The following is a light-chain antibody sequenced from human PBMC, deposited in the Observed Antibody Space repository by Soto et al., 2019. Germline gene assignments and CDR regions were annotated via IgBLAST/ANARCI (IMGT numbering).Light chain of an antibody. CDR2: EVR. CDR3: CSYAGRNSVV. Sequence: QSALTQPASVSGSPGQSITISCTGTSSDVGTYNLVSWYQQYPGKAPKLIIYEVRKRPSWISNRFSGSKSDNTASLTISGXXXXDEADYYCCSYAGRNSVVFGGGTKVTVL. CDR1: SSDVGTYNL. V-gene: IGLV2-23*02. J-gene: IGLJ2*01.